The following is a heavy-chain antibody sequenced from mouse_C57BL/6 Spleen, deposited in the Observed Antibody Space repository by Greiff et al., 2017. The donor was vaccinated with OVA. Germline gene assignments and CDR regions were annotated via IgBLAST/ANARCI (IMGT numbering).Heavy chain of an antibody. Sequence: EVQLVESGGGLVQPGGSMKLSCVASGFTFSNYWMNWVRQSPEKGLEWVAQIRLKSDNYATHYAESVKGRFTISRDDSKSSVLLQMNNLRAEDTVIYCCTGGGGTIYYAMDYWGQGTSVTVSS. CDR1: GFTFSNYW. CDR3: TGGGGTIYYAMDY. D-gene: IGHD4-1*01. J-gene: IGHJ4*01. CDR2: IRLKSDNYAT. V-gene: IGHV6-3*01.